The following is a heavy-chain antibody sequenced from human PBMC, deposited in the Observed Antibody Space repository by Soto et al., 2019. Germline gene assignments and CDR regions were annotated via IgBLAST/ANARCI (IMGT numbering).Heavy chain of an antibody. J-gene: IGHJ4*02. D-gene: IGHD4-17*01. V-gene: IGHV5-10-1*01. Sequence: PVESLKISCNGSGYSFTSDWISWVRQMPWKGLEWMGRIDPSDSYTNYSPSFQGHVTISADKSISTAYLQWSSLKASDTAMYYCARHPDYGDHSPLDYWGQGTLVTVSS. CDR3: ARHPDYGDHSPLDY. CDR2: IDPSDSYT. CDR1: GYSFTSDW.